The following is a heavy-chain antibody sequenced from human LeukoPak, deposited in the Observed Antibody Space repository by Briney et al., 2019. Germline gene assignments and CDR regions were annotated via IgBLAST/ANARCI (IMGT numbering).Heavy chain of an antibody. V-gene: IGHV3-23*01. D-gene: IGHD3-10*01. J-gene: IGHJ3*02. CDR2: ITTSGGST. CDR1: GSTFSSYA. Sequence: GGSLRLSCAASGSTFSSYAMSWVRQAPGEGLEWVSSITTSGGSTYYADSVKGRFTISRDNAKNTLYLQMNSLRAEDTAVYYYAKDHYVSGRYDAFDIWGQGTMVTVSS. CDR3: AKDHYVSGRYDAFDI.